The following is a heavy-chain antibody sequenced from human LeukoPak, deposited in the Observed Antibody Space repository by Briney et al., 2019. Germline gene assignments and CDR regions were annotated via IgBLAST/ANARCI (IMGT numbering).Heavy chain of an antibody. Sequence: ASVKVSCKASGYTFIDYYINWVRQAPGQGLEWMGWINPNTGVTNYAQKFQGRVTLTRDTSIITAYMELTRLRSDDTAMYYCARDRTTVTTGYYGMDVWGQGTTLTVSS. D-gene: IGHD4-17*01. CDR3: ARDRTTVTTGYYGMDV. CDR1: GYTFIDYY. CDR2: INPNTGVT. J-gene: IGHJ6*02. V-gene: IGHV1-2*02.